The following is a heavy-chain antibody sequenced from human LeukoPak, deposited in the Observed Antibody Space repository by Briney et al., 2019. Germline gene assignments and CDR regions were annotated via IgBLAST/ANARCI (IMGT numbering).Heavy chain of an antibody. J-gene: IGHJ4*02. CDR2: IYTSGTT. D-gene: IGHD6-13*01. CDR3: ARGLPIAGNFDY. CDR1: GGSISSGGYY. Sequence: PSETLSLTCTVSGGSISSGGYYWSWIRQPAGKGLEWIGRIYTSGTTNYNPSLKSRVTMSVDTSKNQFSLKLSSVTAADTAVYYCARGLPIAGNFDYWGQGTLVTVSS. V-gene: IGHV4-61*02.